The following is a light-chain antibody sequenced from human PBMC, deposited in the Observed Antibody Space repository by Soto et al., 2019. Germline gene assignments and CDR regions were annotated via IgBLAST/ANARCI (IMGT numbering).Light chain of an antibody. CDR1: SSNIGSNY. J-gene: IGLJ2*01. CDR3: AAWDDSLSGREV. V-gene: IGLV1-47*01. CDR2: RNN. Sequence: QSVLTQPPSASGTPGQRVTISCSGRSSNIGSNYVYWYQQLPGTAPKLLIYRNNQRPSGVPDRFSGSKSGTSASLAISGLRSEDEAVYYCAAWDDSLSGREVFGGGTKLPVL.